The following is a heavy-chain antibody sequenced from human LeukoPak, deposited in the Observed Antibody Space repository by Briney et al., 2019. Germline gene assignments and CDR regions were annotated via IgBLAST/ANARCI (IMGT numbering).Heavy chain of an antibody. CDR2: IYSGGST. Sequence: SGGSLRLSCAASEFSVGSNYMTWVRQAPGKGLEWVSLIYSGGSTYYADSVKGRFTISRDNSKNTLYLQMNSLRAEDTAVYYCARDQSSVAGTTYNWFDPWGQGTLITVSS. D-gene: IGHD6-19*01. CDR1: EFSVGSNY. J-gene: IGHJ5*02. CDR3: ARDQSSVAGTTYNWFDP. V-gene: IGHV3-66*01.